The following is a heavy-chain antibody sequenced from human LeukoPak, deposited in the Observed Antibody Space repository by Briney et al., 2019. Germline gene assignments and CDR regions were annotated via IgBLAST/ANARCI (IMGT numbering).Heavy chain of an antibody. CDR2: IYYSGST. D-gene: IGHD4-11*01. Sequence: PPQTLSLTCTVSGGSISSGGYYWSWIRQHPGKGLEWIGYIYYSGSTYYNPSLKSRVTISVDTSKNQFSLKLSSVTAADTAVYYCARVGRSNYSPTTVWGQGTLVTVSS. V-gene: IGHV4-31*03. CDR1: GGSISSGGYY. J-gene: IGHJ4*02. CDR3: ARVGRSNYSPTTV.